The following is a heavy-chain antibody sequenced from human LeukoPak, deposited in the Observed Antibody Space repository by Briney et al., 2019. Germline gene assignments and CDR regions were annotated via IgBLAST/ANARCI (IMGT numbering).Heavy chain of an antibody. D-gene: IGHD3-16*01. CDR2: INHSGST. J-gene: IGHJ3*01. CDR1: GGSFSGYY. Sequence: PSETLSLTCAVYGGSFSGYYWSWIRQPPGKGLEWIGEINHSGSTNYNPSLKSRVTISVDTSKNQFSLKLSSVTAADTAVYYCARDRLGGEDSFDVWGQGTMVTVSS. CDR3: ARDRLGGEDSFDV. V-gene: IGHV4-34*01.